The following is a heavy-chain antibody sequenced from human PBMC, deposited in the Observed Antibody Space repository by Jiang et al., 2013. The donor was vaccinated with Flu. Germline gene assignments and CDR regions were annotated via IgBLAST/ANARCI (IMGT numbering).Heavy chain of an antibody. V-gene: IGHV3-21*01. CDR1: GFTFSSYS. CDR2: ISSSSSYI. J-gene: IGHJ4*02. Sequence: RLSCATSGFTFSSYSMNWVRQAPGKGLEWVSSISSSSSYIYYADSVKGRFTISRDNSKNTLYLQMNSLRAEDTAVYYCAKGVYPVVKKAANFDYWGQGTLVTVSS. CDR3: AKGVYPVVKKAANFDY. D-gene: IGHD4-23*01.